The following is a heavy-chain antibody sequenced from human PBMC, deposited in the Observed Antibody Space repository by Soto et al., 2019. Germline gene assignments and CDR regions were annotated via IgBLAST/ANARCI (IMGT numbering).Heavy chain of an antibody. CDR1: GGSISSGGYS. J-gene: IGHJ4*02. CDR3: ARDKITGLFDY. V-gene: IGHV4-30-2*01. D-gene: IGHD2-8*02. CDR2: IYHAGNT. Sequence: SETLSLTCDVSGGSISSGGYSWNWIRQTPGKGLEWIGYIYHAGNTYYNPSLQSRVTFSVDNSKNQFSLKLTSVTAADTAVYYCARDKITGLFDYWGQGTLVTVSS.